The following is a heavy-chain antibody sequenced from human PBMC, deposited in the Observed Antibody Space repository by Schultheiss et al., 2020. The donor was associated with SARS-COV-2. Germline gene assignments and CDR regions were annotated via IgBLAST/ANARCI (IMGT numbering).Heavy chain of an antibody. J-gene: IGHJ3*02. V-gene: IGHV3-30*07. CDR1: GFTFSSYA. D-gene: IGHD3-10*01. CDR3: ARDERGIDAFDI. Sequence: GGSLRLSCAASGFTFSSYAMHWVRQAPGKGLEWVAVISYDGSNKYYADSVKGRFTISRDNSKNTLYLQMNSLRAEDTAVYYCARDERGIDAFDIWGQGTMVTVSS. CDR2: ISYDGSNK.